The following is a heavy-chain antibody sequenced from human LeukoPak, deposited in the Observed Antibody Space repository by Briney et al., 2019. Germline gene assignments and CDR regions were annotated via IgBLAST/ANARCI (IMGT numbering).Heavy chain of an antibody. D-gene: IGHD6-13*01. CDR2: ISSSSSYI. Sequence: GGSLRLSCAASGFTFSSYSMNWVRQAPGKGLEWVSSISSSSSYIYYADSVKGRFTISRDNAKNSLYLQMNSLRAEDMAVYYCARDPINIATAANGFDYWGQGTLVTVSS. CDR3: ARDPINIATAANGFDY. CDR1: GFTFSSYS. V-gene: IGHV3-21*01. J-gene: IGHJ4*02.